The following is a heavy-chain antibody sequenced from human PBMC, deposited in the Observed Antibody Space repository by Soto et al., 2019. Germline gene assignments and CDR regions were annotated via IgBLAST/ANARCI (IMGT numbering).Heavy chain of an antibody. CDR1: GYPFIKYG. Sequence: QLQMVQSAAEVKKPRASVRVSCKAYGYPFIKYGISWIRQAPEQGLEWMGWIKVDSGYTNYAQKFQGRVTMTADTSSDTAFMELRSLSLDDTAVYFCATSYDTGFDPWGQGTLVSVSS. J-gene: IGHJ5*02. CDR2: IKVDSGYT. CDR3: ATSYDTGFDP. D-gene: IGHD3-9*01. V-gene: IGHV1-18*04.